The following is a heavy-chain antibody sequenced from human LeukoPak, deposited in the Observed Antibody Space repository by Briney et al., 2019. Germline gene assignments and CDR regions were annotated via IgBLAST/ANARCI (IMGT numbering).Heavy chain of an antibody. J-gene: IGHJ6*02. CDR2: ISYDGSNE. CDR3: AKTLLWFGELPTAVGMDV. CDR1: GFTFSSYG. V-gene: IGHV3-30*18. Sequence: TGGSLRLSCAASGFTFSSYGMHWVRQAPGKGLEWVAVISYDGSNEYYADSVKGRFTISRDNSKNTLYLQMNSLRAEDTAVYYCAKTLLWFGELPTAVGMDVWGQGTTVTVSS. D-gene: IGHD3-10*01.